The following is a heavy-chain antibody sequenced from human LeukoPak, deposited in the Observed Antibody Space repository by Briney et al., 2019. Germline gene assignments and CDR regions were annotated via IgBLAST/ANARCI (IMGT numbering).Heavy chain of an antibody. J-gene: IGHJ2*01. CDR1: GYTFTSYY. D-gene: IGHD3-10*01. CDR2: INPSGGST. V-gene: IGHV1-46*01. Sequence: ASVKVSCKASGYTFTSYYMHWVRQAPGQGLEWMGIINPSGGSTSYAQKFQGRVTMTRDTSTSTVYMELSSLRSEDTAVYYCARGPYGSGSSQGWYFDLWGRGTLVTVSS. CDR3: ARGPYGSGSSQGWYFDL.